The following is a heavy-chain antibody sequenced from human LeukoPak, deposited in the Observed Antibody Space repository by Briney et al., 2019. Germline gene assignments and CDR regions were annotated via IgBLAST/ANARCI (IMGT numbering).Heavy chain of an antibody. D-gene: IGHD3-10*01. CDR2: IYYSGST. V-gene: IGHV4-59*01. J-gene: IGHJ4*02. CDR3: AREANYYGSGIDY. Sequence: SETLSLTCTVSGGSISSYYWSWIRQPPGKGLEWIGYIYYSGSTNYNPSLKSRVTISVDTSKNQFSLKLSSVTAAGTAVYYCAREANYYGSGIDYWGQGTLVTVSS. CDR1: GGSISSYY.